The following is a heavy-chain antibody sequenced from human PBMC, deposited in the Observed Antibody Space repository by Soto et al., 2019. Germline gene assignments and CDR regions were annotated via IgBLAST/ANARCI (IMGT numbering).Heavy chain of an antibody. CDR3: ARAKGVVIIKDH. CDR2: IWYDGTSK. CDR1: GFTFRNHA. J-gene: IGHJ4*02. Sequence: QVQLVESGGGVVQPGRSLRLSCAASGFTFRNHAMHWVRQAPGKGLEWVGLIWYDGTSKYYADSVKGRFTISRDNSKNALYQEMNSLRVEDTAIYYCARAKGVVIIKDHLGQGTLVTVS. V-gene: IGHV3-33*08. D-gene: IGHD6-6*01.